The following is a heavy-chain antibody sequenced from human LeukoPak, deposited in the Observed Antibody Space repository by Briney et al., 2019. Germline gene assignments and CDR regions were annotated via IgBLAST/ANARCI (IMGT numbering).Heavy chain of an antibody. CDR1: GFTFSSYS. J-gene: IGHJ6*02. V-gene: IGHV3-21*01. CDR3: ARSIGGYSYGYGYYGMDV. CDR2: ISSSSSYI. Sequence: GGSLRLSCAASGFTFSSYSMNWVRQAPGKGLEWVSSISSSSSYIYYADSVKGRFTISRDNAKNSLYLQMNSLRAEDTAVYYCARSIGGYSYGYGYYGMDVWGQGTTVTVSS. D-gene: IGHD5-18*01.